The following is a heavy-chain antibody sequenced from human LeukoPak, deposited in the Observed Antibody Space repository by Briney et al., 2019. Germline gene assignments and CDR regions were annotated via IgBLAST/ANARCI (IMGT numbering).Heavy chain of an antibody. D-gene: IGHD6-19*01. CDR2: INPSGGST. V-gene: IGHV1-46*01. CDR3: ARAKLGAVAGTGSPFYDY. Sequence: GASVKVSCKASGYTFTSYYMHWVRQAPGQGLEWMGIINPSGGSTSYAQKFQGRVTMTRDTSTSTVYMELSSLRSEDTAVYYCARAKLGAVAGTGSPFYDYLGQGTLVTVSS. J-gene: IGHJ4*02. CDR1: GYTFTSYY.